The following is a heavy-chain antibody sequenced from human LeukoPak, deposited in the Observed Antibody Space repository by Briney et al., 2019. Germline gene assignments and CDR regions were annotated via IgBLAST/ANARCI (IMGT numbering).Heavy chain of an antibody. CDR1: GGSFSGYY. V-gene: IGHV4-34*01. CDR3: ASNLVASV. Sequence: PSETLSLTCAVYGGSFSGYYWSWIRQPPGKGLEWIGEINHSGSTNYNPSLKSRVTISVDTSKNQFSLKLSSVTAADTAVYYCASNLVASVWGQGTLVTVSS. D-gene: IGHD2-2*01. CDR2: INHSGST. J-gene: IGHJ4*02.